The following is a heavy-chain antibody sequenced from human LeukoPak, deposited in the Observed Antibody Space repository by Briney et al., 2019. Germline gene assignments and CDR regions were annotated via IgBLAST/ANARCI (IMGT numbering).Heavy chain of an antibody. Sequence: GGSLRLSCAASGFTLSSYGMHWVRQAPGKGLEWVAVISYDGSGKYYAGFVKGRFAISRDNSKNTLSLQMNSLRVEDTAVYYCARGAEYFNALDALDFWGQGTMVTVSS. CDR3: ARGAEYFNALDALDF. CDR2: ISYDGSGK. CDR1: GFTLSSYG. D-gene: IGHD2/OR15-2a*01. J-gene: IGHJ3*01. V-gene: IGHV3-30*19.